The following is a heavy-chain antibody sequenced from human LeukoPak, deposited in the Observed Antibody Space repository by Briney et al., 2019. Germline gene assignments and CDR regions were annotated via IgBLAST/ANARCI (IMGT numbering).Heavy chain of an antibody. CDR2: IYDTGTT. V-gene: IGHV4-59*11. CDR1: GGSIRSHH. J-gene: IGHJ6*02. Sequence: PSETLSLTCTVSGGSIRSHHWNWIRQPPGKGLEWIGYIYDTGTTNYIPSLKSRVTISVDTSKNQFSLKLSSVTAADTAVYFCARWQGNGMDVWGQGTTVTVSS. CDR3: ARWQGNGMDV.